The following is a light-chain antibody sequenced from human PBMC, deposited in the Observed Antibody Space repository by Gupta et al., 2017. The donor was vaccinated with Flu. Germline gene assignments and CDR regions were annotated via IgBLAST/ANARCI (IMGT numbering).Light chain of an antibody. Sequence: DIQMTQSPPTLSASVGDTVTITCRASQRISSWLACFQKKPGKDPQPLIHKAVSLESGGPSRFIGSGSGTEFILPISSLQPDEYATYYCQKYSSHPWTFGQGTKVEIK. CDR1: QRISSW. CDR3: QKYSSHPWT. V-gene: IGKV1-5*03. J-gene: IGKJ1*01. CDR2: KAV.